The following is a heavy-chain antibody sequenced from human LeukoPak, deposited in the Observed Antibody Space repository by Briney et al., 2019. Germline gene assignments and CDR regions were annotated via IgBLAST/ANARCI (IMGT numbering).Heavy chain of an antibody. CDR3: ARGDRYGLGSYYIFDY. D-gene: IGHD3-10*01. J-gene: IGHJ4*02. CDR2: ISYDGSSK. V-gene: IGHV3-30*04. Sequence: GGSLRLSCAASGFTFSSYAMHWVRQAPGKGLEWVAVISYDGSSKYYADSVKGRFTISRDNSKNTRYLQMNSLRAEDTAVYYCARGDRYGLGSYYIFDYRGQGTLVTVSS. CDR1: GFTFSSYA.